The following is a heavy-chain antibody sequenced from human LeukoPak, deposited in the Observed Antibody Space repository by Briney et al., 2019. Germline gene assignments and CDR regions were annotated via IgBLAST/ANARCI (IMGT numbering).Heavy chain of an antibody. CDR1: GFTFSSYS. D-gene: IGHD3-3*01. V-gene: IGHV3-21*01. CDR2: IRSSSSNI. Sequence: PGGSLRLSCAASGFTFSSYSMNWVRQAPGKGLEWVSSIRSSSSNIYYADSLKGRFTISRDNAKNSLYLQMNSLRAEDTAVYYCARETSLTYYDFWSGLSPTYYYYYGMDVWGQGTTVTVSS. J-gene: IGHJ6*02. CDR3: ARETSLTYYDFWSGLSPTYYYYYGMDV.